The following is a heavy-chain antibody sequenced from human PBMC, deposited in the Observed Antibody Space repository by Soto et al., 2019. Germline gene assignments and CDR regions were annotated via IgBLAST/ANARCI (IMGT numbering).Heavy chain of an antibody. V-gene: IGHV6-1*01. CDR3: ARVSCDDVSCHYYMDV. Sequence: QVQLQLSGPGLVTPSQTLSLTCAISGDSVSSNSAGCNWIRQTPSRGLEWLGRTYYRSKWYFTYAESVESQLTINAGTSKNQSSLQLSSVTPDDTAVYYCARVSCDDVSCHYYMDVWGKGTTVTVSS. J-gene: IGHJ6*03. D-gene: IGHD3-16*01. CDR2: TYYRSKWYF. CDR1: GDSVSSNSAG.